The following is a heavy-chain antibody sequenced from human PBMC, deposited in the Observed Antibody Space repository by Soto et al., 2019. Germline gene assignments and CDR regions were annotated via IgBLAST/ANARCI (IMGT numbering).Heavy chain of an antibody. CDR3: ARGVDTMALDH. CDR1: GDSLRSGDYY. V-gene: IGHV4-30-4*02. D-gene: IGHD2-2*01. Sequence: PSETLSLTCTVSGDSLRSGDYYWSWIRQPPGKGLEWIGYIYNSGSTYYEPSLRSRLTISEDLSKNQLSLRLTAVTAADTAVYYCARGVDTMALDHWGQGTLVTVSS. CDR2: IYNSGST. J-gene: IGHJ5*02.